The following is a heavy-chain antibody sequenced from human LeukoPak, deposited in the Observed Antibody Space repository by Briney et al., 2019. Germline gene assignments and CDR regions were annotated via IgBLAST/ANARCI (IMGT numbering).Heavy chain of an antibody. Sequence: SETLSLTCTVSGGSISSYYWSWIRQPPGKGLEWIGEINHSGSTNYNPSLKSRVTISVDTSKNQFSLKLSSVTAADTAVYYCAVGYYFDYWGQGTLVTVSS. CDR3: AVGYYFDY. D-gene: IGHD1-26*01. CDR2: INHSGST. J-gene: IGHJ4*02. CDR1: GGSISSYY. V-gene: IGHV4-34*01.